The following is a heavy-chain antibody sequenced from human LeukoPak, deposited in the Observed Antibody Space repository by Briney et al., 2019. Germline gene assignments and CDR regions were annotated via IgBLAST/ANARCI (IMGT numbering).Heavy chain of an antibody. V-gene: IGHV1-2*02. D-gene: IGHD2-2*01. J-gene: IGHJ5*02. CDR1: GYTFTGYY. CDR2: INPNSGGT. CDR3: AGQVVPAANTKYNWFDP. Sequence: ASVKVSCKASGYTFTGYYMHWVRQAPGQGLEWMGWINPNSGGTNYAQKFQGRVTMTRDTPISTAYMELSRLRSDDTAVYYCAGQVVPAANTKYNWFDPWGQGTLVTVSS.